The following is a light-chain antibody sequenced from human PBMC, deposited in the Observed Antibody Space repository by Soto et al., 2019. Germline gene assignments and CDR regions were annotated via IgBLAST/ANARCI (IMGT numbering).Light chain of an antibody. CDR3: QQYCTNPLT. Sequence: DIVMTQSPDSLAVSLGERATINCKSSQTLLYSYNKKDCISWYQQRPGQSPKVLISWVSTRESGVPDRFTGGGSGTHFTLTISNLQAEDVAVYYCQQYCTNPLTFGQGTKV. CDR2: WVS. V-gene: IGKV4-1*01. J-gene: IGKJ1*01. CDR1: QTLLYSYNKKDC.